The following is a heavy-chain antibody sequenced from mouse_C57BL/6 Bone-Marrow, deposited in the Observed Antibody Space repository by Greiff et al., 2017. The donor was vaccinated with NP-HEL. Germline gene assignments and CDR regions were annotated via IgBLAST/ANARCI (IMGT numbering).Heavy chain of an antibody. Sequence: VKLMESGPGLVKLSQSLFLTCSITGFPITSGYYWIWIRQSPGKPLEWMGYITHSGETFYNSSLKSPISFTRDTSKTQFSLQLNPVTTENTAMYYCAGDYDGYWYFDFWGTGTTVTVSS. V-gene: IGHV12-3*01. D-gene: IGHD2-3*01. CDR2: ITHSGET. CDR3: AGDYDGYWYFDF. CDR1: GFPITSGYY. J-gene: IGHJ1*03.